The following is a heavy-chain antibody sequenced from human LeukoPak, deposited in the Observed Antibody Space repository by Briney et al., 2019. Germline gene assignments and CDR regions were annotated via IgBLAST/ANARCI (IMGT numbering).Heavy chain of an antibody. J-gene: IGHJ3*02. CDR2: IGSRSTSI. D-gene: IGHD6-25*01. CDR1: GFTFSSYS. Sequence: KAGGSLRLSCAASGFTFSSYSMNWVRQAPGKGLEWVSSIGSRSTSIYYADSVKGRFTISRDNAKNSLYLQLNSLRAEDTAVYYCARGSSESFDIWGQGTMVTVSS. CDR3: ARGSSESFDI. V-gene: IGHV3-21*01.